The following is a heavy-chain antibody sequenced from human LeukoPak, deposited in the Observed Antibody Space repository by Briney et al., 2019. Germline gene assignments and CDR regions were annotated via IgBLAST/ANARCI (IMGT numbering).Heavy chain of an antibody. D-gene: IGHD3-22*01. Sequence: SETLSLTCTVSGGSISSYYWSWIRQPAGKGLEWIGRIYTSGGTNYNPSLNSRVTISVDKSKNQFSLKLSSVTAADTAVYYCGRGGYDSSSNFRIDYWGQGALVTVSS. J-gene: IGHJ4*02. CDR1: GGSISSYY. V-gene: IGHV4-4*07. CDR3: GRGGYDSSSNFRIDY. CDR2: IYTSGGT.